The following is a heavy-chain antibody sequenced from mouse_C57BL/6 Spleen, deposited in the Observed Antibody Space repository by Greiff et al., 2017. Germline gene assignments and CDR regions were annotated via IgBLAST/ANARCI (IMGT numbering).Heavy chain of an antibody. CDR2: IYPGDGDT. D-gene: IGHD2-5*01. CDR3: AGYSNYGVFYAMDY. V-gene: IGHV1-82*01. J-gene: IGHJ4*01. Sequence: VQVVESGPELVKPGASVKISCKASGYAFSSSWMNWVKQRPGKGLEWIGRIYPGDGDTNYNGKFKGKATLTADKSSSTAYMQLSSLTSEDSAVYFCAGYSNYGVFYAMDYWGQGTSVTVSS. CDR1: GYAFSSSW.